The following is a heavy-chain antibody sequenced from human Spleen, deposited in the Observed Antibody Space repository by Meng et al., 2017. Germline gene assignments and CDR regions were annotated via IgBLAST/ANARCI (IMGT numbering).Heavy chain of an antibody. V-gene: IGHV3-23*01. CDR2: SSGSGGST. CDR1: GFTFSSYA. D-gene: IGHD3-22*01. Sequence: GGSLRLSCAASGFTFSSYALSWVRQAPAKGLAWVSASSGSGGSTYYEDSVNGRFTISRDNSKNTLYLQMNSLRAEDTAVYYCATDLAFYYYDISGYPEHDYWGQGTLVTVSS. J-gene: IGHJ4*02. CDR3: ATDLAFYYYDISGYPEHDY.